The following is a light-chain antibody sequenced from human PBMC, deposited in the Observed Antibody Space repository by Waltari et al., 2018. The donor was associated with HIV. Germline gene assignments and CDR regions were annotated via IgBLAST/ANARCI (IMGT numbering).Light chain of an antibody. Sequence: DIQVTPSPSSLSASVGDSVTITCRASQTISRYLNWYQQKPGKATKHLIYGAFRLQRGMSTRFSGSGAETAVTHSISSLQPGDYAAYGCQQRYSTPYTFSAGTTVEIK. CDR3: QQRYSTPYT. V-gene: IGKV1-39*01. CDR1: QTISRY. J-gene: IGKJ2*01. CDR2: GAF.